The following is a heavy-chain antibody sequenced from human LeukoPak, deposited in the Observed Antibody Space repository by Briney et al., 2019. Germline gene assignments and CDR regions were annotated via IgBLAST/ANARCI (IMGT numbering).Heavy chain of an antibody. CDR2: INPNSGGT. V-gene: IGHV1-2*02. Sequence: GASVKVSCKASGYTFTGYYMHWVRQAPGQGLEWMGWINPNSGGTNYAQKFQGRVTITADESTSTAYMELSRLRSDDTAVYYCARGPVIYGTNWFDPWGQGTLVTVSS. CDR3: ARGPVIYGTNWFDP. D-gene: IGHD3-10*01. CDR1: GYTFTGYY. J-gene: IGHJ5*02.